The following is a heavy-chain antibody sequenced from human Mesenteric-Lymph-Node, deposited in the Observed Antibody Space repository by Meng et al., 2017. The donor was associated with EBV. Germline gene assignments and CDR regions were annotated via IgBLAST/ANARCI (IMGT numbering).Heavy chain of an antibody. V-gene: IGHV4-30-2*01. CDR2: IYHSGTT. D-gene: IGHD1-26*01. CDR1: GGSIISGGYS. CDR3: ARSAGGDYFVY. Sequence: QLQRRLFGSGSSSPSHPLSLSCGGLGGSIISGGYSWSWIRQAPGKGLEWIGFIYHSGTTYLNPSLRSRVNLSVDTSKNQFSLNLRSVSAADTAIYYCARSAGGDYFVYWGQGTLVTVSS. J-gene: IGHJ4*02.